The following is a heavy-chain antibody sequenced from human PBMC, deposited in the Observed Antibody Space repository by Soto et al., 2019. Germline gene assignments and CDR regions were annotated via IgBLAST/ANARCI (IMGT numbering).Heavy chain of an antibody. D-gene: IGHD1-7*01. J-gene: IGHJ4*02. V-gene: IGHV4-4*02. CDR3: ASRDPGTSVDY. CDR2: IYRTGSS. CDR1: GGSFTSNNW. Sequence: PSETLSLTCAVSGGSFTSNNWWTGVRQPPGQGLEWIGEIYRTGSSNYNPSLKSRVTISLDKTENQFSLKVTSLTAADTAVYYCASRDPGTSVDYWDQGTLVTVSS.